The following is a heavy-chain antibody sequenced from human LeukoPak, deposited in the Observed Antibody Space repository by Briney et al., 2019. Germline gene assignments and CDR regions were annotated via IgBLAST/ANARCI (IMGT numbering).Heavy chain of an antibody. CDR1: GFTFSSYA. CDR3: AKDTTYYDFWSGYSGGNWFDP. Sequence: QPGGSLRLSCAASGFTFSSYAMSWVRQAPGKGLEWVSAISGSGGSTYYADSVKGRFTISRDNSKNTLYLQMNSLRAEDTAVYYCAKDTTYYDFWSGYSGGNWFDPWGQGTLVTVSS. V-gene: IGHV3-23*01. CDR2: ISGSGGST. J-gene: IGHJ5*02. D-gene: IGHD3-3*01.